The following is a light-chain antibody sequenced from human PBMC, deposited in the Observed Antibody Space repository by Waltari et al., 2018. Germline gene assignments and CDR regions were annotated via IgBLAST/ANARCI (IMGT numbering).Light chain of an antibody. V-gene: IGKV4-1*01. J-gene: IGKJ2*02. Sequence: DIVLIQSPDSLALSLGERATISCRSSQRVLSSTNSNNYLACYQQRPGQPPTLLFYWASTRVSGVPDRFDGSGSGTDFTLTISSLQAEDLAVYYCQQYYTTPCTFGQGTRLEIK. CDR3: QQYYTTPCT. CDR1: QRVLSSTNSNNY. CDR2: WAS.